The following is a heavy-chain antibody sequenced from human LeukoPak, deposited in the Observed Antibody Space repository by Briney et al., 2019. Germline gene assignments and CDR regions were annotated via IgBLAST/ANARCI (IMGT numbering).Heavy chain of an antibody. CDR2: ISGSGDST. V-gene: IGHV3-23*01. J-gene: IGHJ4*02. D-gene: IGHD6-13*01. CDR3: AKTRPLDSSSWSHGDY. Sequence: GGSLRLSYAASGFTFSSYAMSWVRQAPGKGLEWVSAISGSGDSTYYGDSVKGRFTISRDNSKNTLYLQMNSLRAEDTAVYYCAKTRPLDSSSWSHGDYWGQGTLVTVSS. CDR1: GFTFSSYA.